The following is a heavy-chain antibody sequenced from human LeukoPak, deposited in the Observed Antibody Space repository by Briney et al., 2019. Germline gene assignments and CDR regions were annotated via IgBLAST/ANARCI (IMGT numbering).Heavy chain of an antibody. CDR3: AKGTYSSSWYSHHDY. CDR2: IYGSGGST. D-gene: IGHD6-13*01. Sequence: GGSLRLSCAASGFIFSNYAMSWVRQAPGKGLEWVSGIYGSGGSTYYADSVKGRFTISRDNFKNTLFLQMNSLRAEDTAVYYCAKGTYSSSWYSHHDYRGQGTLVTVSS. CDR1: GFIFSNYA. V-gene: IGHV3-23*01. J-gene: IGHJ4*02.